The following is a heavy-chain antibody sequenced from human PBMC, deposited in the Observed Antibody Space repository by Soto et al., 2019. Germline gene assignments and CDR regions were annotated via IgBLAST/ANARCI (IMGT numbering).Heavy chain of an antibody. V-gene: IGHV4-31*03. CDR3: AREIAAAGSGPEFWFDY. J-gene: IGHJ4*01. Sequence: NPSETLSLTCTVSGGSISSGGYYWSWIRQHPGKGLEWIGYIYYSGSTYYNPSLKSRVTISVDTSKNQSSLKLSSVTAADTAVYYCAREIAAAGSGPEFWFDYWGHGTLVTVSS. D-gene: IGHD6-13*01. CDR2: IYYSGST. CDR1: GGSISSGGYY.